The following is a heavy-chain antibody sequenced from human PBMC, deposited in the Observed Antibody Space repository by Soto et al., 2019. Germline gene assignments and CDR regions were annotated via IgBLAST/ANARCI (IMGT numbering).Heavy chain of an antibody. V-gene: IGHV4-59*01. CDR3: AREGFGELLYFDY. D-gene: IGHD3-10*01. CDR2: IYYSGST. CDR1: GGSISSYY. J-gene: IGHJ4*02. Sequence: PSETLSLTCTVSGGSISSYYWSWIRQPPGKGLEWIGYIYYSGSTNYNPSLKSRVTISVDTSKNQFSLKLSSVTAADTAVYYCAREGFGELLYFDYWGQGTLVTVSS.